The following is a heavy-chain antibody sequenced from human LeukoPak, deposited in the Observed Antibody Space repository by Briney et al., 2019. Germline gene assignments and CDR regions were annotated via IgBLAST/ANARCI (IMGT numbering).Heavy chain of an antibody. Sequence: PGGSLRLSCAASGFTFSSYAMSWLRQAPGKGLEWVSAISGSGNNTYYADSVKGRFTISGDNSKNTLFLQINSLRAEDTALYYCAKDEVLSQYCSGGSCSPFDYWGQGTLVTVSS. J-gene: IGHJ4*02. CDR1: GFTFSSYA. D-gene: IGHD2-15*01. CDR2: ISGSGNNT. CDR3: AKDEVLSQYCSGGSCSPFDY. V-gene: IGHV3-23*01.